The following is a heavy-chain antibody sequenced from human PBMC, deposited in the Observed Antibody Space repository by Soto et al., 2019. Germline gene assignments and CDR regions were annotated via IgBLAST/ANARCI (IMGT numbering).Heavy chain of an antibody. Sequence: QVQLVESGGGVVQPGRSLRLSCAASGFTFSSYAMHWVRQAPGKGLEWVAVISYDGSNKYDADSVKGGFTISRDNSKKTLYLQMKSLRAEETGVYYCARDGGYCSSTSCRLRLGYFDYWGQGTLVTVSS. CDR3: ARDGGYCSSTSCRLRLGYFDY. J-gene: IGHJ4*02. D-gene: IGHD2-2*01. CDR1: GFTFSSYA. V-gene: IGHV3-30-3*01. CDR2: ISYDGSNK.